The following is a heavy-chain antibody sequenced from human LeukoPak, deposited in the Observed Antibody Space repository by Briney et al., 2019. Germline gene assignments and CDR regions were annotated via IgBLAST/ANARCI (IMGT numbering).Heavy chain of an antibody. D-gene: IGHD4-23*01. CDR1: GYTFTSYY. CDR2: INSSGGST. J-gene: IGHJ6*02. V-gene: IGHV1-46*01. CDR3: ARVFSGNSDDYYYGMDV. Sequence: GSVKDSCKASGYTFTSYYMHWVRQAPGQGLEWMGIINSSGGSTSYAQKLQGRVTMTRDTSTSTFYMELSSLRSEDTAVYYCARVFSGNSDDYYYGMDVWGQGTTVTMSS.